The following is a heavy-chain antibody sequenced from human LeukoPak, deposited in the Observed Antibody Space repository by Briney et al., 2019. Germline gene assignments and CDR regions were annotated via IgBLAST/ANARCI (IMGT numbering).Heavy chain of an antibody. Sequence: AGGSLRLSCAASGFTFSSYEMNWVRQAPGEGLEWGSYISSSGSTIYYADSVKGRFTISRDNANNSLYLQMNSLRDEDTAVYYCARDLGAAAGTSGFDYWGQGTLVTVSS. CDR1: GFTFSSYE. J-gene: IGHJ4*02. CDR2: ISSSGSTI. CDR3: ARDLGAAAGTSGFDY. D-gene: IGHD6-13*01. V-gene: IGHV3-48*03.